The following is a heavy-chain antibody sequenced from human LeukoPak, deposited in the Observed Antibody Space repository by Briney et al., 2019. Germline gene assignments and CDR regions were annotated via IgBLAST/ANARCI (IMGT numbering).Heavy chain of an antibody. J-gene: IGHJ4*02. V-gene: IGHV3-30*04. CDR1: GFNFRDDT. CDR3: ARAASSSWHNFDY. D-gene: IGHD6-13*01. CDR2: ISYDASQK. Sequence: PGRSLRLSCAASGFNFRDDTMHWVRQAPGKGLEWVAVISYDASQKYYVDFVQGRLSISRDDSKNTMSLQMNSLRAGDTAVYYCARAASSSWHNFDYWGQGTLVTVSS.